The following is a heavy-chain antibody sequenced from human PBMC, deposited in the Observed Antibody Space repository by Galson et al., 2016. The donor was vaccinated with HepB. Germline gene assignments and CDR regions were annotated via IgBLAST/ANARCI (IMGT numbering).Heavy chain of an antibody. Sequence: SVKVSCKASGGTFSSYAISWVRQAPGQGLEWMGGIIPVFGTANYAQKFQGRVTITADESTSTAYMELSSLRSEDTAVYYCARGRATSGAAFDIWGQGTMVTVSS. CDR2: IIPVFGTA. D-gene: IGHD1-26*01. V-gene: IGHV1-69*13. J-gene: IGHJ3*02. CDR3: ARGRATSGAAFDI. CDR1: GGTFSSYA.